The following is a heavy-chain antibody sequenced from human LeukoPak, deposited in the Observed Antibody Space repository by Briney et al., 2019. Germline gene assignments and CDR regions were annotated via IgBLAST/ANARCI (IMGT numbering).Heavy chain of an antibody. CDR2: FDPEDGET. CDR1: GYTLTELS. Sequence: ASVKVSCKVSGYTLTELSMHWVRQAPGKGLEWMGGFDPEDGETIYAQKFQGRVTMTEDTSTDTAYMELSSLRSEDTAVYYCATHDCSSTSCYPQTRELSTDYYYYGMDVWGQGTTVTVS. CDR3: ATHDCSSTSCYPQTRELSTDYYYYGMDV. V-gene: IGHV1-24*01. D-gene: IGHD2-2*01. J-gene: IGHJ6*02.